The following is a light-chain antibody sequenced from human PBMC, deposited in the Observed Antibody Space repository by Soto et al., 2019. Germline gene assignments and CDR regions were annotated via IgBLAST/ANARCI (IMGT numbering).Light chain of an antibody. CDR2: GAS. V-gene: IGKV3D-15*01. CDR3: QQYHNRPPYT. J-gene: IGKJ2*01. CDR1: QSVSSN. Sequence: EIVMTQSPATLSVSPGERATLFCRASQSVSSNLVWYQQKPGQAPRLLIYGASTRATGIPARFSGSGSGTEFTPTISSLQSEDFAVYYCQQYHNRPPYTFGQGTKL.